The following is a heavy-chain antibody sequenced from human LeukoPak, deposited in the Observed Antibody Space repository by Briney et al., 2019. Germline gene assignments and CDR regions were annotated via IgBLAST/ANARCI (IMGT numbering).Heavy chain of an antibody. D-gene: IGHD3-22*01. Sequence: SGEVSCKASGGTFSSYAISWVRQAPGQGLEWMGGIIPIFGTANYAQKFQGRVTITTDESTSTAYMELSSLRSEDTAVYYCARGGTNYYDSSGYYPPTHWFDPWGQGTLVTVSS. CDR3: ARGGTNYYDSSGYYPPTHWFDP. CDR1: GGTFSSYA. J-gene: IGHJ5*02. V-gene: IGHV1-69*05. CDR2: IIPIFGTA.